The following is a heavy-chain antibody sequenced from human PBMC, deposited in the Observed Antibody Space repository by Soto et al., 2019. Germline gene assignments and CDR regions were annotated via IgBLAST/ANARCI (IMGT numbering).Heavy chain of an antibody. J-gene: IGHJ4*02. Sequence: PLETLSLTCTVSGGSINSGGYYWTWIRQQPGKGLEWTGYILYSRTTSYNPSLKSRVTISGDTSKNQFSLTLRSVTAADSAVYFCARESTGELAYYFDFWGQGTPVTVSS. CDR3: ARESTGELAYYFDF. D-gene: IGHD3-16*01. CDR2: ILYSRTT. V-gene: IGHV4-31*03. CDR1: GGSINSGGYY.